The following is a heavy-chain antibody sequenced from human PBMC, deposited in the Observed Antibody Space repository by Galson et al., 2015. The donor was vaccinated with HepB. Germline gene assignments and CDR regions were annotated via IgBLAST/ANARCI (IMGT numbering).Heavy chain of an antibody. CDR1: GFTFRNYA. J-gene: IGHJ4*02. Sequence: SLRLSCAVSGFTFRNYAMSWVRQAPGKGLEWVSTISGSGASTFYADSLEGRFTISRDNSKNTLSLHMNSLRAEDTAMYYCAKDSGQWLPIYYFDYWGQGTLVTISS. CDR2: ISGSGAST. D-gene: IGHD5-12*01. CDR3: AKDSGQWLPIYYFDY. V-gene: IGHV3-23*01.